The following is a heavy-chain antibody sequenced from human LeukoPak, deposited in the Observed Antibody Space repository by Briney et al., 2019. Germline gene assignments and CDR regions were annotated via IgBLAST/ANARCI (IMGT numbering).Heavy chain of an antibody. CDR2: MNPNSGNT. J-gene: IGHJ3*02. Sequence: GASVKVSCNASGYTFTSYDINWVRQATGQGLEWMGWMNPNSGNTGYAQKFQGRVTMTRNTSISTAYMELSSLRSEDTAVYYCARGSHYYDSSGFDAFDIWGQGTMVTVSS. CDR3: ARGSHYYDSSGFDAFDI. CDR1: GYTFTSYD. D-gene: IGHD3-22*01. V-gene: IGHV1-8*01.